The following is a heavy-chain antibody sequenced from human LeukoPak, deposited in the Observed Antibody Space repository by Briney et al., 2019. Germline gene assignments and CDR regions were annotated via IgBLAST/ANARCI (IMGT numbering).Heavy chain of an antibody. J-gene: IGHJ4*02. CDR1: GFSLSTSGMR. V-gene: IGHV2-70*04. CDR3: VRAEYYYGSGSYYDY. CDR2: IDWDDDK. Sequence: SGPALVKPTQTLTLTCTFSGFSLSTSGMRVSWIRQPPGKALEWLARIDWDDDKFYSTSLKTRLTISEDTSKNQVVLTMTNMDPVDTATYYCVRAEYYYGSGSYYDYWGQGTLVTVSS. D-gene: IGHD3-10*01.